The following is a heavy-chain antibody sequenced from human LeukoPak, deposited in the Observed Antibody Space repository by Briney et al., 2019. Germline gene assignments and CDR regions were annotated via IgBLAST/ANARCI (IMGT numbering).Heavy chain of an antibody. J-gene: IGHJ4*02. Sequence: GGSLRLSCAASGFTFSSYAMGWVRQAPGKGLEWVSAISGSGGSTYYADSVKGRFTISRDNSKNTLYLQMNSLRTEDTALYYCAKEQNPFEAAAATLDYWGQGTLVTVSS. CDR2: ISGSGGST. CDR3: AKEQNPFEAAAATLDY. CDR1: GFTFSSYA. D-gene: IGHD6-13*01. V-gene: IGHV3-23*01.